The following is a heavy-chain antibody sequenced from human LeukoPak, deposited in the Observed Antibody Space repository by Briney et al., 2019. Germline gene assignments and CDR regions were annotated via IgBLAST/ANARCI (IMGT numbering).Heavy chain of an antibody. J-gene: IGHJ6*03. CDR3: TRGAAGTDYYYYYYMDV. Sequence: PGGSLRLSCAASGFTFSGSAMHWVRQTSGKGLEWVGRIRSKANSHATAYAASVRGRFTISRDDSKNTAYLQMNSLKTEDTAVYYCTRGAAGTDYYYYYYMDVWGKGTTVTVSS. V-gene: IGHV3-73*01. CDR2: IRSKANSHAT. CDR1: GFTFSGSA. D-gene: IGHD6-19*01.